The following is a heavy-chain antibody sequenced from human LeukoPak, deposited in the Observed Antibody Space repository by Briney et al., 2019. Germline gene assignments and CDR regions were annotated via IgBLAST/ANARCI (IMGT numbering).Heavy chain of an antibody. CDR2: IKTKVDNYAT. CDR1: GFSFSASA. D-gene: IGHD4-17*01. J-gene: IGHJ5*02. Sequence: GGSLRLSCAASGFSFSASAMHWVRQAPGKGLEWVGRIKTKVDNYATAYAASAKGRFVISRDESKNTAYLQMNSLKTEDTAMYFCTRLAYGDFRFDPWGQGTLVTVSS. V-gene: IGHV3-73*01. CDR3: TRLAYGDFRFDP.